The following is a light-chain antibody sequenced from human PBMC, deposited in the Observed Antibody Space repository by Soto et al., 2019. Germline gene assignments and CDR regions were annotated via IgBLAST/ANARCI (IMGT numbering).Light chain of an antibody. Sequence: EIVMTQSPATLSVSPGERATLSCRASQSVSSNLAWYQQKPGQAPRLLIYGASSRATGIPDRFSGSGSGTDFTFTSSRVEPEDVAVYYCQQYGSSWTFGQGTKVDI. CDR3: QQYGSSWT. CDR1: QSVSSN. J-gene: IGKJ1*01. CDR2: GAS. V-gene: IGKV3-20*01.